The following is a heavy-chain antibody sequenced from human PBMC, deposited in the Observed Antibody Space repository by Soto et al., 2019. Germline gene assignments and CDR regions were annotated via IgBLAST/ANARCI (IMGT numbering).Heavy chain of an antibody. Sequence: KVSCKASGGTFSSYAISWVRQAPGQGLEWMGGIIPIFGTANYAQKFQGRVTITADESTSTAYMELSSLRSEDTAVYYCMAGYDFWSGYYKGPQTNYYYYGMDVWGQGTTVTVSS. CDR1: GGTFSSYA. D-gene: IGHD3-3*01. CDR3: MAGYDFWSGYYKGPQTNYYYYGMDV. J-gene: IGHJ6*02. CDR2: IIPIFGTA. V-gene: IGHV1-69*01.